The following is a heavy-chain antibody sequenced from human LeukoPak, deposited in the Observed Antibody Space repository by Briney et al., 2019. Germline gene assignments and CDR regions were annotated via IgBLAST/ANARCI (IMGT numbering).Heavy chain of an antibody. D-gene: IGHD5-24*01. J-gene: IGHJ4*02. V-gene: IGHV1-2*06. CDR1: GYTFAGYY. Sequence: GASVKVSCKASGYTFAGYYIHWVRQAPGQGLEWMGRINPRDGETNFAQKFQGRVTMTRDTSISTAYMELSGLRSDDTAVYYCAKTTASLKAGYNLYYFDYWGQGTLVTVSS. CDR3: AKTTASLKAGYNLYYFDY. CDR2: INPRDGET.